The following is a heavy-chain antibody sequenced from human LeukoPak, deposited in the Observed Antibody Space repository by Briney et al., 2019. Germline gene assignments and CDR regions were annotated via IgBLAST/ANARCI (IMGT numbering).Heavy chain of an antibody. CDR2: ISGSGDST. Sequence: GGSLRLSCTASGFIFDTHTLTWVRQAPGKGLEWVASISGSGDSTNYGDSVKGRFTISRDNFKRTVHLEMSNLRADNTALYYCVRRAAVRGMDFWGLGTTVIVSS. J-gene: IGHJ6*02. D-gene: IGHD1-14*01. CDR3: VRRAAVRGMDF. V-gene: IGHV3-23*01. CDR1: GFIFDTHT.